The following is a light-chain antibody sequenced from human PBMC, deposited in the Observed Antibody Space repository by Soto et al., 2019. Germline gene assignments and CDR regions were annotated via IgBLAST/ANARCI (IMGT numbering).Light chain of an antibody. CDR1: QSVLYSSNNKNY. CDR3: QQYYRPWT. Sequence: DIVMTQSPDSLAVSLGERATINCKSSQSVLYSSNNKNYLAWYQQKPGQPPKLLMYWASTRESGVPDRFSGSGSGTDFTLTISSLQAEDVAVYYCQQYYRPWTFDQGTKVEIK. V-gene: IGKV4-1*01. CDR2: WAS. J-gene: IGKJ1*01.